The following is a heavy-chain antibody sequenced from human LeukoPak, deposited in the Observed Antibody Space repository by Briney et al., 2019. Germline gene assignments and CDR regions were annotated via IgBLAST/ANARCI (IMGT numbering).Heavy chain of an antibody. D-gene: IGHD3-9*01. CDR1: GGSISSSSYY. Sequence: SETLSLTCTVSGGSISSSSYYWGWIRQPPGKGLEWIGSIYYSGSTYYNPSLKSRVTISVDTSKNQFSLKLSSVTAADTAVYYCARVDSDILTGYSHAFDIWGQGTKVTVSS. V-gene: IGHV4-39*07. CDR2: IYYSGST. J-gene: IGHJ3*02. CDR3: ARVDSDILTGYSHAFDI.